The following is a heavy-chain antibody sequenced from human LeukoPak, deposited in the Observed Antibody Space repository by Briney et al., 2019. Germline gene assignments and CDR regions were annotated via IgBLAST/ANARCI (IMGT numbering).Heavy chain of an antibody. Sequence: ASVKVSCKASGYTFTGYYMHWVRQTPGQGLEWLGWINPSSGGTDYAQKFQGRVSMTRDTSTSTAYLELSRLRYDDTGVYYCASGHSGSDSWGQGTLVTVSS. J-gene: IGHJ5*01. D-gene: IGHD1-26*01. CDR2: INPSSGGT. CDR3: ASGHSGSDS. CDR1: GYTFTGYY. V-gene: IGHV1-2*02.